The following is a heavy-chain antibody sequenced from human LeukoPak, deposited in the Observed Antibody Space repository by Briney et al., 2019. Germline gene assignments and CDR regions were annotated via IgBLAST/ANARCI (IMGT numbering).Heavy chain of an antibody. D-gene: IGHD3-16*01. CDR2: ISYDGSNK. V-gene: IGHV3-30*18. J-gene: IGHJ4*02. CDR1: GFTFSSYG. Sequence: GGSLRLSCAASGFTFSSYGMHWVRQAPGKGLEWVAVISYDGSNKYYADSVKGRFTISRDNSKNTLSLQMNSLRVEDTALYYCAKDLEALTYGEGFWGQGTLVTVSS. CDR3: AKDLEALTYGEGF.